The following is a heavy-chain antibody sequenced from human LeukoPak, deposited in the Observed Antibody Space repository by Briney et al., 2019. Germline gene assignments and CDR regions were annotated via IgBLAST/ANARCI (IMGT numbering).Heavy chain of an antibody. Sequence: SETLSLTCTVSGGSISSSSYYWSWIRQPPGKGLEWIGEINHSGSTNYNPSLKSRVTISVDTSKNQFSLKLSSVTAADTAVYYCATRGRLLLFDYWGQGTLVTVSS. D-gene: IGHD3-22*01. J-gene: IGHJ4*02. V-gene: IGHV4-39*07. CDR1: GGSISSSSYY. CDR3: ATRGRLLLFDY. CDR2: INHSGST.